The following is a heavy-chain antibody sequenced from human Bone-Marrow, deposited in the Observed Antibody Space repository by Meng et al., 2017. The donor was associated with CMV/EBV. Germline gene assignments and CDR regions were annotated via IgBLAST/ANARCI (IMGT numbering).Heavy chain of an antibody. Sequence: GGSLRLSCAASGFTFSSYSMNWVRQAPGKGLEWVSYISSSSSTIYYADSVKGRFTISRDNAKNSLYLQMNSLRAEDTAVYYCARDPRLDFITIFGVVNTGPAPTGYGMDVWGQGTTFTVSS. V-gene: IGHV3-48*04. D-gene: IGHD3-3*01. J-gene: IGHJ6*02. CDR3: ARDPRLDFITIFGVVNTGPAPTGYGMDV. CDR1: GFTFSSYS. CDR2: ISSSSSTI.